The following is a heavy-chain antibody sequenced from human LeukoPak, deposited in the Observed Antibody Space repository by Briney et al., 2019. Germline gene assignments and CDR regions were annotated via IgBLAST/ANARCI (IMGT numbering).Heavy chain of an antibody. V-gene: IGHV3-48*03. Sequence: GGSLRLSCAASGFTFSSYEMNWVRQAPGKGLEWVSYISSSGSTIYYADSVKGRFTISKDNAKNSLYLQMNSLRAEDTAVYYCARDRTVTGGGVDYWGQGTLVTVSS. CDR2: ISSSGSTI. J-gene: IGHJ4*02. CDR1: GFTFSSYE. CDR3: ARDRTVTGGGVDY. D-gene: IGHD4-17*01.